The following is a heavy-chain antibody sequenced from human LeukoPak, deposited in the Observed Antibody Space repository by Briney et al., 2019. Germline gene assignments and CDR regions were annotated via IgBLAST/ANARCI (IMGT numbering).Heavy chain of an antibody. CDR2: IKGDGSGA. CDR1: GFTFSAYR. D-gene: IGHD2-8*01. J-gene: IGHJ5*02. V-gene: IGHV3-74*01. Sequence: PGGSLRLSCAASGFTFSAYRMHWVRQAPGKGLVWVSRIKGDGSGASYADSVKGRFTISRDNAKNTLYLEMNSLRGDDTAVYYCACTSRPIDTWGQGTLVTVSS. CDR3: ACTSRPIDT.